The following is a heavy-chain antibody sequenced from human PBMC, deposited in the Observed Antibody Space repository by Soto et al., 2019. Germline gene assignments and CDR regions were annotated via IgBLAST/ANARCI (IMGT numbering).Heavy chain of an antibody. D-gene: IGHD3-22*01. V-gene: IGHV3-23*01. CDR1: EFTFGDYS. Sequence: GGSLRLSCGASEFTFGDYSVSWVRQAPGKGLEWVSAISYGGGTTYYADSVKGRFTISRDNSKNTLYLQMNSLRAEDTAVYYCAKNPGYYYDSTGYHFDYWGQGTLVTVSS. CDR3: AKNPGYYYDSTGYHFDY. CDR2: ISYGGGTT. J-gene: IGHJ4*02.